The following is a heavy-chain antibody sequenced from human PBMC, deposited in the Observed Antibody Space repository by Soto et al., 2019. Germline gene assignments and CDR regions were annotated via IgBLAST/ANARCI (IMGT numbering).Heavy chain of an antibody. Sequence: QVQLVESGGGVVQPGRSARISCEVSGFSFRDYGMHWVRQAPGRGLEWVAVMSYDGTNTYYADSVKGRFTISRDYYKNNLFLQMNSLSTEDAAVYFCAKDAEVFSRGYIDSWGQGTLVSVSS. CDR1: GFSFRDYG. CDR2: MSYDGTNT. CDR3: AKDAEVFSRGYIDS. J-gene: IGHJ4*02. D-gene: IGHD6-19*01. V-gene: IGHV3-30*18.